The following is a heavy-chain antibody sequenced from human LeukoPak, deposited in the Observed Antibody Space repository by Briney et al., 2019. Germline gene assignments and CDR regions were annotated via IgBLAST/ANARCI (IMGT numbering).Heavy chain of an antibody. D-gene: IGHD2-2*02. Sequence: ASVKVSCKASGYTFTSYYMHWVRQAPGQGLEWMGIINPSGGSTSYAQKFQGRVTMTRDTSTSTVYMELSSLRSEDTAVYYCARDGGYCSSTSCYNFHAFDIWGQGTMVTVSS. CDR3: ARDGGYCSSTSCYNFHAFDI. J-gene: IGHJ3*02. CDR2: INPSGGST. CDR1: GYTFTSYY. V-gene: IGHV1-46*01.